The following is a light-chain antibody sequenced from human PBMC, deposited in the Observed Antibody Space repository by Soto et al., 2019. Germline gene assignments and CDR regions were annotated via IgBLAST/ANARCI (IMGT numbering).Light chain of an antibody. CDR1: SSDVGGNNY. CDR2: DVS. J-gene: IGLJ3*02. Sequence: QSALTQPASVSGSPGQSITISCTGISSDVGGNNYVSWYQHHPGKAPIVLIYDVSNRPSGVSDRFSGSKSGNTASLTISGLQAEDEADYYCSSYTNNIYWVLGGGTKVTVL. CDR3: SSYTNNIYWV. V-gene: IGLV2-14*01.